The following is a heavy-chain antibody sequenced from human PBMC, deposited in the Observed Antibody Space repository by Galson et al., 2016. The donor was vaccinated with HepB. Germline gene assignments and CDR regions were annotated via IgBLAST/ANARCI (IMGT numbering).Heavy chain of an antibody. Sequence: SLRLSCAASDSIVSNAWMNWVRQAPGKGLEWVAHIKSRPDGGTTGYAAPVHARFTVSREDSGYTVYLQMNRLKAEDTAVYYCTTEVTVFGEVTSFWGQGTMVTVSS. V-gene: IGHV3-15*07. CDR3: TTEVTVFGEVTSF. D-gene: IGHD3-3*01. CDR1: DSIVSNAW. CDR2: IKSRPDGGTT. J-gene: IGHJ3*01.